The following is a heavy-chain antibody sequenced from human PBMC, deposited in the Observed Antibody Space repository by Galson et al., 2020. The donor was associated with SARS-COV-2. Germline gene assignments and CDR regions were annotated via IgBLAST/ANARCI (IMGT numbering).Heavy chain of an antibody. J-gene: IGHJ4*02. CDR2: ISYDGSNK. CDR3: ARDYYDSSGYYYGFVGN. CDR1: GFTFSSYA. Sequence: TGGSLRLSCAASGFTFSSYAMHWVRQAPGKGLEWVAVISYDGSNKYYADSVKGRFTISRANSKNTLYLQMNSLRAEDTAVYYCARDYYDSSGYYYGFVGNWGQGTLVTVSS. D-gene: IGHD3-22*01. V-gene: IGHV3-30-3*01.